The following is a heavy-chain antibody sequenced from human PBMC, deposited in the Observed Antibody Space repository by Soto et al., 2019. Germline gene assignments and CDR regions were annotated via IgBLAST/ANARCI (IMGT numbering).Heavy chain of an antibody. CDR2: INHSGST. CDR1: GGSFSGYY. J-gene: IGHJ6*02. D-gene: IGHD3-10*01. Sequence: SETLSLTCAVYGGSFSGYYWSWIRQPPGKGLEWIGEINHSGSTNYNPSLKSRVTISVDTSKNQFSLKLSSVTAADTAVYYCARGGEITMVRGVIITYNRRPYYYYGMDVWGQGTTVTVSS. V-gene: IGHV4-34*01. CDR3: ARGGEITMVRGVIITYNRRPYYYYGMDV.